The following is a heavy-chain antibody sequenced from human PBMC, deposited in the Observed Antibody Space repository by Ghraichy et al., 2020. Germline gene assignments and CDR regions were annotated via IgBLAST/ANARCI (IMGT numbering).Heavy chain of an antibody. CDR3: AREKSGSNYFDF. CDR1: GFTVSSNY. Sequence: GGXLRLSCAASGFTVSSNYMSWVRQAPGKGPEWVSVIYSGGSTYYADSVKGRFTIARDNSKNTLYLQMSSLRAEDTAVYYCAREKSGSNYFDFWGQGTLVTVSS. CDR2: IYSGGST. J-gene: IGHJ4*02. V-gene: IGHV3-53*01. D-gene: IGHD1-26*01.